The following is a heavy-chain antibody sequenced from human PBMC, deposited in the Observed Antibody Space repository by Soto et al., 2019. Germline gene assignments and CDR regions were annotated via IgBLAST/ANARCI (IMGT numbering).Heavy chain of an antibody. D-gene: IGHD2-21*01. V-gene: IGHV3-74*01. CDR2: INIDGGTT. J-gene: IGHJ4*02. Sequence: EVQLVESGGALVQPGGSLRLSCAVSGFTFSNYWMHWVRQAPGKGLVWVSRINIDGGTTSYADSVKGRFTISRDNAKNTRYLQMSSLRAEDTAVYYCARGSNTYPSYWGRGTLVTVSS. CDR3: ARGSNTYPSY. CDR1: GFTFSNYW.